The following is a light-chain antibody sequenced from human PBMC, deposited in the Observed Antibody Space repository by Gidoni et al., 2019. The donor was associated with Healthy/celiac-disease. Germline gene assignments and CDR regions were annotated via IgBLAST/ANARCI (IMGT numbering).Light chain of an antibody. J-gene: IGLJ2*01. Sequence: SYELTPPPSVSVSPGHPASIPCPVDKSGDKSACWYQQKPGQSPVLVIYQDRKRPAGIPERFSGSNSGNTATLTSSGTQDMEEADYYCQAWDSSTRVVFGGGTKLTVL. CDR1: KSGDKS. V-gene: IGLV3-1*01. CDR3: QAWDSSTRVV. CDR2: QDR.